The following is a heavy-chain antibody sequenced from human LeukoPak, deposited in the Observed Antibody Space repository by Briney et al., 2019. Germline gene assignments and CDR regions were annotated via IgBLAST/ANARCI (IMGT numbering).Heavy chain of an antibody. J-gene: IGHJ5*02. D-gene: IGHD5-18*01. CDR2: IKPDGSEK. V-gene: IGHV3-7*01. Sequence: GGSLRLSCAASGFTFRTCWMNWVRQAPGKGLEWVANIKPDGSEKYYVDSVKGRFTISRDNAKNSLFLQMNSLRAEDTAVYYCARGGYKFGPWGQGTLVTVSS. CDR1: GFTFRTCW. CDR3: ARGGYKFGP.